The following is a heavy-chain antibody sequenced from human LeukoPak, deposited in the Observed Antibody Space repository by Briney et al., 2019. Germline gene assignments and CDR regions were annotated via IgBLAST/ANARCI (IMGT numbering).Heavy chain of an antibody. D-gene: IGHD5-12*01. CDR1: GFTFSPYS. CDR3: TRVTNSGYDSGNFDY. V-gene: IGHV3-21*01. CDR2: ISSSSSYI. J-gene: IGHJ4*02. Sequence: GGSLRLSCAASGFTFSPYSMNWVRQAPGKGLEWVSFISSSSSYIYYADSVKGRFTISRDNAKKSLFLQMNSLRAEDTAVYYCTRVTNSGYDSGNFDYWGQGALVTVSS.